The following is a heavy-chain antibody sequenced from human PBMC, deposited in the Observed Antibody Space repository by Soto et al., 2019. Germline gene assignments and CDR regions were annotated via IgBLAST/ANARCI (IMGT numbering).Heavy chain of an antibody. D-gene: IGHD5-18*01. CDR2: NSSSSSYI. V-gene: IGHV3-21*01. CDR1: GFTFSSYS. Sequence: GGSLRLSCAASGFTFSSYSMNWVRQAPGKGLEWVSSNSSSSSYIYYEDSVKGRFTISRDNAKNSLYLQMNSLRAEDTAVYYCARDQPGYSYGYGLGYWGQGTLVTVSS. CDR3: ARDQPGYSYGYGLGY. J-gene: IGHJ4*02.